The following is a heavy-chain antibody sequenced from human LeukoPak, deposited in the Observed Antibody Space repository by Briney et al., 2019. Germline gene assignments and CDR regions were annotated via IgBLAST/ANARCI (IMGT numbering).Heavy chain of an antibody. Sequence: PSETLSLTCTVSGGSISSGGYYWSWIRQHPGKGLEWIGYIYYSGSTYYNPSLKSRVTISVDTSKNQFSLKLSSVTAADTAVYYCARVLKYYDSSGYYYVVLDYWGQGTLVTVSS. V-gene: IGHV4-31*03. D-gene: IGHD3-22*01. CDR3: ARVLKYYDSSGYYYVVLDY. J-gene: IGHJ4*02. CDR1: GGSISSGGYY. CDR2: IYYSGST.